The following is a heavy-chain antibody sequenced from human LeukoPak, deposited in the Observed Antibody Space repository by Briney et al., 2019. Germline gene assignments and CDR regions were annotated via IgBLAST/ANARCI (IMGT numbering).Heavy chain of an antibody. Sequence: ASVKVSCKASGYTFTGYYMPWVRQAPGQGLEWMGWINPNSGGTNYAQKFQGRVTMTRDTSISTAYMELSRLRSDDTAVYYCARDPDYGDHEFDYWGQGTLVTVSS. V-gene: IGHV1-2*02. J-gene: IGHJ4*02. CDR1: GYTFTGYY. CDR3: ARDPDYGDHEFDY. D-gene: IGHD4-17*01. CDR2: INPNSGGT.